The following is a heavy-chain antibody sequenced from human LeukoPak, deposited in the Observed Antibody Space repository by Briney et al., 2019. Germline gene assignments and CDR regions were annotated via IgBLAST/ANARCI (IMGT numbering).Heavy chain of an antibody. CDR3: ARDFWSGYYSDWFDP. J-gene: IGHJ5*02. CDR1: GYTFTSYA. D-gene: IGHD3-3*01. Sequence: ASVKVSCKASGYTFTSYAMHWVRQAPGQRLGWMGWINAGNGNTKYSQKFQGRVTITRDTPASTAYMELSSLRSEDTAVYYCARDFWSGYYSDWFDPWGQGTLVTVSS. V-gene: IGHV1-3*01. CDR2: INAGNGNT.